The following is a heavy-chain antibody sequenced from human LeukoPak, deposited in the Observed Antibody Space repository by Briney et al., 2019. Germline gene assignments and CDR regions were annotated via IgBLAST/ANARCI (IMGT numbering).Heavy chain of an antibody. V-gene: IGHV3-74*01. Sequence: QPGGSLRLSCAASGFTFSSYWMHWGRQAPGEGLVWVSRINSDGTIISYADSVKGRFTISRDNAKNTLHLQMNSLRDEDTAVYYCARVRGGSNDAFDIWGRGTMVTVSS. D-gene: IGHD3-10*01. CDR1: GFTFSSYW. J-gene: IGHJ3*02. CDR2: INSDGTII. CDR3: ARVRGGSNDAFDI.